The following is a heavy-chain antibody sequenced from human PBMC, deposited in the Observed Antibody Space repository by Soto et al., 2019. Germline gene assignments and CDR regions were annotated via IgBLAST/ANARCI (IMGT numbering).Heavy chain of an antibody. Sequence: QVQLQQWGAGLLKPSETLSLTCAVYGGSFSGYYWSWIRQPPGKGLEWIGEINHSGSTNYNPSFKIRVTLSVDTSNDQFSLKRSSVTAADTAVDYSARGHIAVAGLFSYWGQGTLVTVSS. J-gene: IGHJ4*02. D-gene: IGHD6-19*01. CDR2: INHSGST. V-gene: IGHV4-34*01. CDR1: GGSFSGYY. CDR3: ARGHIAVAGLFSY.